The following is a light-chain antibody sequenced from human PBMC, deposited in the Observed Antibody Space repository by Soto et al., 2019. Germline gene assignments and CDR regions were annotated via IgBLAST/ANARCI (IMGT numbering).Light chain of an antibody. J-gene: IGKJ2*01. CDR1: QSVLYSSNNKNY. CDR2: WAS. Sequence: DIVMTQSPDSLAVSLGERATINCKSSQSVLYSSNNKNYLAWYQQKPGQPPKLLIYWASTRESGVPDRFSGSGSGTEFTLTISSLQAEDVAVYYCQQYYSSPYTFGHGTKLEIK. V-gene: IGKV4-1*01. CDR3: QQYYSSPYT.